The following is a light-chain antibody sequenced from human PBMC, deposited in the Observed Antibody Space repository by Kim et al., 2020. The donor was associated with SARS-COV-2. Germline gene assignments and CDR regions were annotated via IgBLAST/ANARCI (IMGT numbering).Light chain of an antibody. V-gene: IGKV2-28*01. CDR2: LGS. J-gene: IGKJ2*01. Sequence: PASISCRSSPSLLHSNGYNYMDWCLRKPGQSPQLLIYLGSNRTSGVPDRFSGSGSGADFTLKISRVEAEDVGVYYCMQALQTPRFTFGQGTKLEI. CDR1: PSLLHSNGYNY. CDR3: MQALQTPRFT.